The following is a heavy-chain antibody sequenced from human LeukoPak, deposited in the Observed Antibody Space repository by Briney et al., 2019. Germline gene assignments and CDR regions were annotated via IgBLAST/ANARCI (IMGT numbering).Heavy chain of an antibody. CDR3: ARRSYGGKDFDY. CDR2: IYPDDSDT. CDR1: GYSFTSYW. Sequence: KYGESLKISCKGSGYSFTSYWIAWVRQMPGEGLEWMGIIYPDDSDTRYSPSFQGQVTISADKSINTAYLQWSSLKASDTAMYYCARRSYGGKDFDYWGQGTLVTVSS. D-gene: IGHD4-23*01. V-gene: IGHV5-51*01. J-gene: IGHJ4*02.